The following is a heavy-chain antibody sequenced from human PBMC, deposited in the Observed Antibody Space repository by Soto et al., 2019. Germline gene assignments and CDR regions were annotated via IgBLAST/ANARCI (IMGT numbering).Heavy chain of an antibody. J-gene: IGHJ6*02. V-gene: IGHV3-30-3*01. D-gene: IGHD1-26*01. CDR3: GRGATHYYYYGMDV. CDR2: ISYDGSNK. Sequence: SLKISCAASGFTFSSYAMHWVRQAPGKGLEWVAVISYDGSNKYYADSVKGRFTISRDNSKDTLYLQMNSLRAEDTAVYYCGRGATHYYYYGMDVWGQGTTVTV. CDR1: GFTFSSYA.